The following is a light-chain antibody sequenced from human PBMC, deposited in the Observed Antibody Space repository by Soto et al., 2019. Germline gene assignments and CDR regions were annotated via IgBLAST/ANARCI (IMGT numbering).Light chain of an antibody. CDR3: SSSTTRTSLL. CDR1: SSDVGAYNY. V-gene: IGLV2-14*01. J-gene: IGLJ3*02. Sequence: QSALTQPASVSGSPGQSITISCTGTSSDVGAYNYVSWYQLHPGKAPRLMIYAVSNRPSGVSNRFSGSKSGYTASLTISGLQAEDEAEDFCSSSTTRTSLLFGGGTKLTVL. CDR2: AVS.